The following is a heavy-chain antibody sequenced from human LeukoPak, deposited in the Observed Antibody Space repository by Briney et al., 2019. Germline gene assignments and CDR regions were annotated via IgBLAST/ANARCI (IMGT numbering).Heavy chain of an antibody. D-gene: IGHD3-10*01. CDR1: GFTFSSYS. CDR3: ARDSISGSYYVPFDY. J-gene: IGHJ4*02. V-gene: IGHV3-21*01. Sequence: GGSLRLSCAASGFTFSSYSMNWVRQAPGKGLEWVSSISSSSSYIYYADSVKGRFTISRDNAKNSLYLQMNSLRAEDTAVYYCARDSISGSYYVPFDYWGQGTLVTVSS. CDR2: ISSSSSYI.